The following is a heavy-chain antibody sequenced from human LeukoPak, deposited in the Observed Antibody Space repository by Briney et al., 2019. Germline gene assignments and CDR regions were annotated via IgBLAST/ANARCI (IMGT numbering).Heavy chain of an antibody. CDR2: ISSSSTYI. CDR3: ARGPYDFWSGYQDY. J-gene: IGHJ4*02. CDR1: GFTFSSYS. V-gene: IGHV3-21*01. D-gene: IGHD3-3*01. Sequence: NPGRSLRLSCAASGFTFSSYSMNWVRQAPGKGLEWVSSISSSSTYIYYADSVKGRFTISRDNAKNSLYLQMNSLRAEDTAVYYCARGPYDFWSGYQDYWGQGTLVTVS.